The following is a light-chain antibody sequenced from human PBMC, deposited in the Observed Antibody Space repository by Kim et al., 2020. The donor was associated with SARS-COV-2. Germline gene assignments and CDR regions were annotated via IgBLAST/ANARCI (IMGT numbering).Light chain of an antibody. J-gene: IGKJ2*01. CDR2: KAS. V-gene: IGKV1-5*03. CDR1: QSISSW. Sequence: DIQMTQSPSTLSASVGDRVTITCRASQSISSWLAWYQQKPGKAPKVLIYKASSLESGVPSRFSDSGSGTEFTLTISSLQPDDFATYYCQRFNSYPYTFGQGTKLEI. CDR3: QRFNSYPYT.